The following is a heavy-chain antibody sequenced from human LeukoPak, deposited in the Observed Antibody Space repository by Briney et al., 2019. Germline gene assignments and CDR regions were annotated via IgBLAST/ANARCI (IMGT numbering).Heavy chain of an antibody. Sequence: GGSLRLSCAASGFTFNSDALSWVRQAPGKGLEWVSAISGSGRSSHYADSVKGRFTISRDNSKNMLYLQMKSLRVEDTALYYCAKGGGFDYWGQGALVTASS. CDR3: AKGGGFDY. CDR1: GFTFNSDA. CDR2: ISGSGRSS. J-gene: IGHJ4*02. D-gene: IGHD3-16*01. V-gene: IGHV3-23*01.